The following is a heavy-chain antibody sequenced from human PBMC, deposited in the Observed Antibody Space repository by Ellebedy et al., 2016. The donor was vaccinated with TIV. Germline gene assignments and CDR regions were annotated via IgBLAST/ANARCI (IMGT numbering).Heavy chain of an antibody. CDR3: ARGGPMIFGEVIVYNWFDP. D-gene: IGHD3-3*01. V-gene: IGHV1-46*01. CDR1: GYSFTSYY. J-gene: IGHJ5*02. CDR2: INPSGGST. Sequence: AASVKVSCKASGYSFTSYYLHWVRQAPGQGLEWLGIINPSGGSTSYAQKVQGRVTMTRDTSTSTVYMELSSLRSEDRAVYYSARGGPMIFGEVIVYNWFDPWGQGTLVTVSS.